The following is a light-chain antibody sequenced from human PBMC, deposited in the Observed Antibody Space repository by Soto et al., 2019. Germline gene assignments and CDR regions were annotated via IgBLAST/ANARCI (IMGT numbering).Light chain of an antibody. V-gene: IGKV4-1*01. J-gene: IGKJ4*01. CDR3: QQYYSPLT. CDR2: WAS. CDR1: QSILYSSDNKNY. Sequence: DIVMTQSPDSLAVSLGERATINCQSSQSILYSSDNKNYLAWYQQKPGQPPKLLIYWASTRDSGVPDLFSGSGSGADSTLTISSLQDEDVAVYYCQQYYSPLTFGGGTKVEIK.